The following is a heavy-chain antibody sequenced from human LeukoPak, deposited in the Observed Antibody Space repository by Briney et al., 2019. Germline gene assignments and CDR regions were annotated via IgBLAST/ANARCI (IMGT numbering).Heavy chain of an antibody. D-gene: IGHD2-15*01. V-gene: IGHV5-10-1*01. CDR3: ARQPVTCSGGSCYSGIISY. J-gene: IGHJ4*02. CDR1: GYSFTSYW. CDR2: IDPSDSYT. Sequence: GASLRISCKGSGYSFTSYWISWVRQMPGKGLEWMGRIDPSDSYTNYSPSFQGHVTISADKSISTAYLQWSSLKASDTAMYYCARQPVTCSGGSCYSGIISYWGQGTLVTVSS.